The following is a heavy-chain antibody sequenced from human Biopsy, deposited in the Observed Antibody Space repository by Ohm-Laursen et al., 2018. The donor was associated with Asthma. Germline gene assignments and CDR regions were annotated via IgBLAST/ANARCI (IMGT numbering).Heavy chain of an antibody. CDR3: ARHRGYCTGGSCYPDFDY. V-gene: IGHV3-11*01. CDR1: GFTFSDYY. Sequence: SLRLSCAASGFTFSDYYMSWIRQAPGKGLEWVSYISSGGSTIYYADSVKGRFTISRDNAKNSLYLQMNSLRAEDTAVYYCARHRGYCTGGSCYPDFDYWGQGTLVTVSS. D-gene: IGHD2-15*01. CDR2: ISSGGSTI. J-gene: IGHJ4*02.